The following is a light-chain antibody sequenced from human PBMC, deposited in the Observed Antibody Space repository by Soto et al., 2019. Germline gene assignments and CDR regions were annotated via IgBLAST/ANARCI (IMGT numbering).Light chain of an antibody. CDR2: ASS. CDR3: QQSFSTPWT. V-gene: IGKV1-39*01. CDR1: QSIRNY. J-gene: IGKJ1*01. Sequence: DIQMTQSPSSLSASVGDSLTITCRASQSIRNYLNWYQQKPGKGPRLLMFASSTLQSGVPSRFSGGGSGTDFTLTISSLQPEDFATYYCQQSFSTPWTFGQGTKVEI.